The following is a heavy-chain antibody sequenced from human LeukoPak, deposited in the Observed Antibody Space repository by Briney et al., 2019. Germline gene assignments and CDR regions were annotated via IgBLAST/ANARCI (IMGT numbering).Heavy chain of an antibody. V-gene: IGHV3-43D*03. Sequence: GGSLRLSCAASGFTFDDYAMHWVRQAPGKGLEWVSLITWDGDSSYYADSVKGRFTISRDNSKNPLYLQMNSLRAEDTALYYCAKATSSWHEFDYWGQGTLVTVSS. CDR2: ITWDGDSS. D-gene: IGHD6-13*01. CDR1: GFTFDDYA. CDR3: AKATSSWHEFDY. J-gene: IGHJ4*02.